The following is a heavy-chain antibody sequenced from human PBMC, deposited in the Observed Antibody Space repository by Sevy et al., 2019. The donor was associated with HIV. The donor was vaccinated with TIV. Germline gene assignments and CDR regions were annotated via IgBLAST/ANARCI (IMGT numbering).Heavy chain of an antibody. CDR1: GGSVSTDSYY. Sequence: SETLSLTCTVSGGSVSTDSYYWSWIRQPPGKGLEWIGYLFYSGSTNYNPSLKSRVTISLDTSKNQFSLKLSSVTAADTAVYYCARCRSPYGDYATGSFDYLGQGALVTVSS. CDR3: ARCRSPYGDYATGSFDY. D-gene: IGHD4-17*01. J-gene: IGHJ4*02. CDR2: LFYSGST. V-gene: IGHV4-61*01.